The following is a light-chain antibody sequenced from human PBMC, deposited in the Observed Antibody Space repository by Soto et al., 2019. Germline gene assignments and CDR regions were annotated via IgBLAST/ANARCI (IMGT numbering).Light chain of an antibody. CDR3: QQYNNWTLT. J-gene: IGKJ4*01. CDR1: QSVSSN. V-gene: IGKV3-15*01. CDR2: GAS. Sequence: EIVMTQSPATLSVSPGERATLSCRASQSVSSNLAWYQQKPGQAPRLLIYGASTRATGIPARSSGSGSGTEFTLTIGSLQSEDFAVYYCQQYNNWTLTFGGGTKV.